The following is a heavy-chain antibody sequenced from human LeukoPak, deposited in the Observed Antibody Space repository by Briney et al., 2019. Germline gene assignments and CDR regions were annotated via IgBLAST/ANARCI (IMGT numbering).Heavy chain of an antibody. CDR1: GFTVSSNY. J-gene: IGHJ4*02. Sequence: GGSLRLSCAASGFTVSSNYMSWVRQAPGKGLEWVSVIYSGGSTYYADSVKGRFTISRDNSKNTLYLQMNSLGAEDTAVYYCARGRWLQIFDYWGQGTLVTVSS. CDR2: IYSGGST. D-gene: IGHD5-24*01. V-gene: IGHV3-53*01. CDR3: ARGRWLQIFDY.